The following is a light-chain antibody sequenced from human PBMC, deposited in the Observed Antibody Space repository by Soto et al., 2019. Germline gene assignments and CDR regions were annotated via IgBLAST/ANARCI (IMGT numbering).Light chain of an antibody. J-gene: IGKJ2*01. CDR3: QQYYSISYT. CDR2: WAS. V-gene: IGKV4-1*01. Sequence: DIVMTQSPDSLAVSLGERATINCKSSQSVLYSSNNKNYLAWYQQKPGQPPKLLIYWASTRESGVPDRFRGSGSGTDFTLTISSLQAEDVAVYYCQQYYSISYTFGQGTKLEIK. CDR1: QSVLYSSNNKNY.